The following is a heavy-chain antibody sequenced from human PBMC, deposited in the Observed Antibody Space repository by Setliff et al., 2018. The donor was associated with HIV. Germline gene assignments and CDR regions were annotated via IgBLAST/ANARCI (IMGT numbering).Heavy chain of an antibody. J-gene: IGHJ4*02. V-gene: IGHV4-38-2*01. CDR1: GYPISSGYY. D-gene: IGHD4-17*01. Sequence: PSETLSLTCAVSGYPISSGYYWGWIRQPPGKGLEWIGSIYHSGSTYYNPSLKSRVTISVDTSKNQFSLKLSSVTAADTAEYYCAAFDYGDYVSDYRGQGTLVTVSS. CDR2: IYHSGST. CDR3: AAFDYGDYVSDY.